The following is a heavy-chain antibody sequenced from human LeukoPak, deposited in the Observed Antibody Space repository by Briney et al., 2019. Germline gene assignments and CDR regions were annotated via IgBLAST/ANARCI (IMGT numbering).Heavy chain of an antibody. CDR1: GGSISSSSYY. D-gene: IGHD2-2*01. CDR3: ARQVLEWALIVVVPAALLDY. CDR2: IYYSGST. J-gene: IGHJ4*02. V-gene: IGHV4-39*01. Sequence: SETLSRTCTVSGGSISSSSYYWGWIRQPPGKGLEWIGSIYYSGSTYYNPCVKSRFTISVDTSKNQFSLKLSSVTAADTAVYYCARQVLEWALIVVVPAALLDYWGQGTLVTVSS.